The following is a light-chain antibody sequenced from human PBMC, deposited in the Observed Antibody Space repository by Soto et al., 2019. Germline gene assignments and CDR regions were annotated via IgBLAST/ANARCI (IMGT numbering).Light chain of an antibody. CDR2: KAS. CDR3: QQHNSFSIT. CDR1: ESISRW. J-gene: IGKJ5*01. Sequence: DIQMAQSPSTLSASVGDRVTITCRASESISRWLAWYPQKPGKAPKLLIYKASSLESGVPSRFRGSGSGTEFTLTINSLQADDFATYYCQQHNSFSITFGQGTRLEIK. V-gene: IGKV1-5*03.